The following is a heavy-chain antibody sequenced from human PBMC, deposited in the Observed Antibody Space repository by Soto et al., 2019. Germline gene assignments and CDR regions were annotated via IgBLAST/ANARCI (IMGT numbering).Heavy chain of an antibody. V-gene: IGHV3-21*06. J-gene: IGHJ4*02. CDR3: ARESEDLTSNFDY. CDR1: GCNFTEHS. Sequence: GGPLRHPYRASGCNFTEHSMSWVRQAPGKGLEWVSSISSTTNYIYYGDSMKGRFTISRDNAKNSLYLEMNSLRAEDTAVYYCARESEDLTSNFDYLGQGTLVTVFS. CDR2: ISSTTNYI.